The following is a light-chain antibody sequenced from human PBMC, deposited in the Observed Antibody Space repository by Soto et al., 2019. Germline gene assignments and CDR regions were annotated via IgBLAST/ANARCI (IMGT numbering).Light chain of an antibody. CDR1: STDIGYHTY. CDR2: GNT. J-gene: IGLJ1*01. CDR3: QSFDGSLSGYV. V-gene: IGLV1-40*01. Sequence: QSVLTQPASVSGSPGQSITISCTGTSTDIGYHTYVHWYQQLPGTAPKLLIYGNTNRPSGVPDRFSGSKSGTSASLAITGLQAEDEADYYCQSFDGSLSGYVFGTGTKVTVL.